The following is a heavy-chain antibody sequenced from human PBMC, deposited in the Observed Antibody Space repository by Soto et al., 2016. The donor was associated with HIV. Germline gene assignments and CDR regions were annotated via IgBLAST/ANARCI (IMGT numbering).Heavy chain of an antibody. D-gene: IGHD5-12*01. V-gene: IGHV3-23*01. CDR2: ISGSGGST. Sequence: EVQLLESGGGLVQPGGSLRLSCAASGFTFSSYAMSWVRQAPGKGLEWVSAISGSGGSTYYADSVKGRFTISRDNSKNTLYLQMNSLRAEDTAVYYCAKDLTLGDGYNLAFDYWGQGTLVTVSS. J-gene: IGHJ4*02. CDR1: GFTFSSYA. CDR3: AKDLTLGDGYNLAFDY.